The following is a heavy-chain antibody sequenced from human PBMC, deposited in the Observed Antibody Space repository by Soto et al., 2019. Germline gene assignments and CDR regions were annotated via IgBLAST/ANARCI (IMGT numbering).Heavy chain of an antibody. V-gene: IGHV3-7*01. Sequence: PGGSLRLSCAASGFPFSSYGMSWVRQAPGKGLEWVANIKQDGSEKYYVDSVKGRFTISRDNAKNSLYLQMNSLRAEDTAVYYCARAIVATIEVDYYYYMDVWGKGTTVTVSS. CDR2: IKQDGSEK. CDR3: ARAIVATIEVDYYYYMDV. CDR1: GFPFSSYG. D-gene: IGHD5-12*01. J-gene: IGHJ6*03.